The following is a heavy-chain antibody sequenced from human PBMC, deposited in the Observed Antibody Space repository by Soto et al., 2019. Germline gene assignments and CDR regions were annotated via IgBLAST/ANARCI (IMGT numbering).Heavy chain of an antibody. J-gene: IGHJ4*02. V-gene: IGHV3-30*18. CDR3: AKPFYYYGSGSYVPPSYYFDY. CDR1: GFTFSSYG. Sequence: PGGSLRLSCAASGFTFSSYGMHWVRQAPGKGLEWVAVISYDGSNKYYADSVKGRFTISRDNSKNTLYLQMNSLRAEDTAVYYCAKPFYYYGSGSYVPPSYYFDYWGQGTLVTV. D-gene: IGHD3-10*01. CDR2: ISYDGSNK.